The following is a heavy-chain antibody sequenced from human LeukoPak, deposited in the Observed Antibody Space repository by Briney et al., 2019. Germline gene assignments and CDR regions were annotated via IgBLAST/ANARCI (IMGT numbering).Heavy chain of an antibody. CDR3: ARDRDWVFDY. D-gene: IGHD2-21*02. CDR2: ISTSSSTI. J-gene: IGHJ4*02. Sequence: GGSLRLSCAAYGFTFSSNSMNRVRQAPGKGLEWVSYISTSSSTIYYADSVKGRFTISRDNAKNSLYLQMNSLRAEDTAVYYCARDRDWVFDYWGQGTLVTVSS. CDR1: GFTFSSNS. V-gene: IGHV3-48*01.